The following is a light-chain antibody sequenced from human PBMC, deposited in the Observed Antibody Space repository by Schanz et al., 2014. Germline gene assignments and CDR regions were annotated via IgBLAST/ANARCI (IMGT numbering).Light chain of an antibody. J-gene: IGKJ4*01. Sequence: EIVMTQSPATLSVSPGERATLSCRASQSVASNLAWYQQKPGQAPRLLIYAASTRATGIPARFSGSGSGTDFTLTISRLEPEDFAVYYCQQYSISPSTFGGGTKVEIK. CDR1: QSVASN. CDR3: QQYSISPST. V-gene: IGKV3-15*01. CDR2: AAS.